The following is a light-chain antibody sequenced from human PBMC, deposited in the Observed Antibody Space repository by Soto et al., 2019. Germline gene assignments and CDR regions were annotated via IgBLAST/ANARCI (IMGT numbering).Light chain of an antibody. CDR3: QQFNSYPGT. Sequence: DIQMTQSPSTLSASVGDRVTITCRASQSISSWLAWYQQKPGKAPNLLIYKASSLESRVPSRFSGSGSGTEFTLTISSLQPDDFATYYCQQFNSYPGTFGQGTKVEIK. V-gene: IGKV1-5*03. CDR2: KAS. J-gene: IGKJ1*01. CDR1: QSISSW.